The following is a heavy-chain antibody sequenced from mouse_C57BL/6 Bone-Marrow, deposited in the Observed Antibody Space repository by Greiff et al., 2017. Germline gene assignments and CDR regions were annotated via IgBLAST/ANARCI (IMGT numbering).Heavy chain of an antibody. CDR1: GYTFTSYW. CDR3: APYGSKAAWFAY. J-gene: IGHJ3*01. CDR2: IHPNSGST. V-gene: IGHV1-64*01. Sequence: QVQLQQPGAELVKPGASVKLSCKASGYTFTSYWMHWVKQRPGQGLEWIGMIHPNSGSTNYNEKFKSKATLTVDKSSSTAYMQLSSLTSEDSAVYYCAPYGSKAAWFAYWGQGTLVTVSA. D-gene: IGHD1-1*01.